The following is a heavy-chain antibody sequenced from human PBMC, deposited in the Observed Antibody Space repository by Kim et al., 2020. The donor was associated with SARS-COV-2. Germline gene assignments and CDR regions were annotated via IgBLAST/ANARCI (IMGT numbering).Heavy chain of an antibody. J-gene: IGHJ6*02. V-gene: IGHV3-23*01. CDR3: SKGVIMDGYNYFYYYGMDV. CDR2: SSGNGGNK. D-gene: IGHD5-12*01. CDR1: GFTFDSYA. Sequence: GGSLRLSCAASGFTFDSYAMRWVRQAPGKGLEWVSVSSGNGGNKFYADSVRGRFTISRDNSKNTLFLQMNSLRDEDTALYYCSKGVIMDGYNYFYYYGMDVGGQGTAVTVPS.